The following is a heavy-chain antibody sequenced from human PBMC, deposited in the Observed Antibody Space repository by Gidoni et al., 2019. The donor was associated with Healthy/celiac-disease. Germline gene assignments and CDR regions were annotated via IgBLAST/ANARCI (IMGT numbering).Heavy chain of an antibody. J-gene: IGHJ4*02. V-gene: IGHV3-48*02. CDR1: GFTFSSYS. CDR2: ISSTSNTI. Sequence: EVQLVESGGGLVQPGGSLRLYCAASGFTFSSYSMNWVRQAPGKGLQWVSYISSTSNTIYYADSVKGRVTISRDNAKNSLYLQRNSLRDEDTAVYYCARVRYNFGYYFDFWGQGTLVTVSS. CDR3: ARVRYNFGYYFDF. D-gene: IGHD3-3*01.